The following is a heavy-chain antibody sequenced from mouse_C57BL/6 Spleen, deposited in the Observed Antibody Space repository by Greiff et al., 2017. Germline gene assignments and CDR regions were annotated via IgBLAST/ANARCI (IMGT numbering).Heavy chain of an antibody. CDR1: GYTFTSYW. CDR2: IDPNSGGT. Sequence: QVQLQQSGAELVKPGASVKLSCKASGYTFTSYWMHWVKQRPGRGLEWIGRIDPNSGGTKYNEKFKSKATLTVDKPSSTAYMQLSSLTSEDSAVYYCARSGGWLREDWYFDVWGTGTTVTVSS. CDR3: ARSGGWLREDWYFDV. J-gene: IGHJ1*03. D-gene: IGHD2-2*01. V-gene: IGHV1-72*01.